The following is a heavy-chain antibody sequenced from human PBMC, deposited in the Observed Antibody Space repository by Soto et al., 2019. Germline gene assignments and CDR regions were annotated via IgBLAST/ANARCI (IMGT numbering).Heavy chain of an antibody. CDR2: ISSSGSTI. CDR3: ARDIKELAPHYYYYMDV. CDR1: GFTFSDYY. V-gene: IGHV3-11*01. D-gene: IGHD1-26*01. Sequence: GGSLRLSCAASGFTFSDYYMSWIRQAPGKGLEWVSYISSSGSTIYYADSVKGRFTISRDNAKNSLYLQMNSLRAEDTAVYYCARDIKELAPHYYYYMDVWGKGTTVTVSS. J-gene: IGHJ6*03.